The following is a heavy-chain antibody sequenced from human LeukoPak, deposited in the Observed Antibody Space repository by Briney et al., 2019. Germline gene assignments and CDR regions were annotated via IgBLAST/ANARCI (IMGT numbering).Heavy chain of an antibody. J-gene: IGHJ6*04. CDR1: GYTFTSYY. V-gene: IGHV1-46*01. CDR2: INPNGGST. CDR3: ARERGDDIVVVPAAPGMDV. Sequence: ASVKVSCKASGYTFTSYYMHWVRQAPGQGLEWMGIINPNGGSTSYAQKFQGRVTMTRDTSTSTVYMELSSLRSEDTAVYYCARERGDDIVVVPAAPGMDVWGKGTTVTVSS. D-gene: IGHD2-2*01.